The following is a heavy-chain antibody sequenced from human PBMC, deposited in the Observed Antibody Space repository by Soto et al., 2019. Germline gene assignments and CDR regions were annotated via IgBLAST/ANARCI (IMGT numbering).Heavy chain of an antibody. V-gene: IGHV1-18*01. D-gene: IGHD3-16*01. Sequence: ASVKVSCKASGYTFTSYGISWVRQAPGQGLEWMGWISAYNGNTNYAQKLQGRVTMTTDTSTSTAYMELRSLRSDDTAVYYCAISYEGGYYFDYWGQGTLVTVSS. CDR3: AISYEGGYYFDY. J-gene: IGHJ4*02. CDR2: ISAYNGNT. CDR1: GYTFTSYG.